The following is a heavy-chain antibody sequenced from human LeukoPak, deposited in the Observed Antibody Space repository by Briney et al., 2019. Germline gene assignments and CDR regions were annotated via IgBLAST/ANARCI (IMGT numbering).Heavy chain of an antibody. V-gene: IGHV4-39*07. J-gene: IGHJ5*02. CDR2: IYYSGST. CDR3: ARDPGRSQWGSYNWFDP. D-gene: IGHD1-26*01. Sequence: SETLSLTCTVSGGSISSSSYYWGWIRQPPGKGLEWIGSIYYSGSTYYNPSLKSRVTISVDTSKNQFSLKLSSVTAADTAVYYCARDPGRSQWGSYNWFDPWGQGTLVTVSS. CDR1: GGSISSSSYY.